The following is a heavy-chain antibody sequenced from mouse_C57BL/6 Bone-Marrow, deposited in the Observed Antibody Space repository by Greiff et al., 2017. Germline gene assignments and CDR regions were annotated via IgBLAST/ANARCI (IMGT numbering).Heavy chain of an antibody. Sequence: VQLQQSGPELVKPGASVKISCKASGYTFTDYYMNWVKQSHGKSLEWIGDINPNNGGTSYNQKFKGKATLTVDKSSSTAYMELRSLTSEDSAVYYCARGDDYGYFDVWGTGTTVTVSS. V-gene: IGHV1-26*01. CDR3: ARGDDYGYFDV. D-gene: IGHD2-3*01. CDR1: GYTFTDYY. CDR2: INPNNGGT. J-gene: IGHJ1*03.